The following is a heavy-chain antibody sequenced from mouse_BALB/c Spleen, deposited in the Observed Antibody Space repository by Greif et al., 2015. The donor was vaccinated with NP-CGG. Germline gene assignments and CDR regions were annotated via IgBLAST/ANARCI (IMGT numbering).Heavy chain of an antibody. Sequence: VQLQQSGAELMKPGASVKISCKATGYTFSSYWIEWVKQRPGHGLEWIGEILPGSGSTNYNEKFKGKATFTADTSSNTAYTQLSSLTSEDSAVYYCASRRGNYRSDAMDYWGQGTSVTVSS. CDR1: GYTFSSYW. J-gene: IGHJ4*01. V-gene: IGHV1-9*01. CDR2: ILPGSGST. D-gene: IGHD2-1*01. CDR3: ASRRGNYRSDAMDY.